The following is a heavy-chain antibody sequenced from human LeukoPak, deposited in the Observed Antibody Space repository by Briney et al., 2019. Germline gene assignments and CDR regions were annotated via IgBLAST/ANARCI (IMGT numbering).Heavy chain of an antibody. V-gene: IGHV4-31*03. CDR3: ARGGGYYDSSGYPPFDY. J-gene: IGHJ4*02. Sequence: SQTLSLTCTVSGGSISSGGYYWSWIRQHPGKGLEWIGYIYYSGSTYYNPSLKSRVTISVDPSKNQFSLKLSSVTAADTAVYYGARGGGYYDSSGYPPFDYWGQGTLVTVSS. CDR2: IYYSGST. D-gene: IGHD3-22*01. CDR1: GGSISSGGYY.